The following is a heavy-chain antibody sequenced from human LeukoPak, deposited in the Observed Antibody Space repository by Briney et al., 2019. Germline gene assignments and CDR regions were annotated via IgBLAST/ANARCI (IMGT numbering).Heavy chain of an antibody. Sequence: SGGSLRLSCAASGFTVSSNYMSWVRQAPGKGLEWVSVIYSGGSTYYADSVKGRFTISRDNSKNTLYLQMNSLRAEDTAVYYCARWVDYDSSGYYGLLYYFDYWGQGTLVTVSS. J-gene: IGHJ4*02. CDR3: ARWVDYDSSGYYGLLYYFDY. CDR2: IYSGGST. CDR1: GFTVSSNY. V-gene: IGHV3-53*01. D-gene: IGHD3-22*01.